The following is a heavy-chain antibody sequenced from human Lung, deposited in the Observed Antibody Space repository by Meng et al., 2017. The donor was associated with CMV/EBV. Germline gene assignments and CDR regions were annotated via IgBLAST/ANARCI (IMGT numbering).Heavy chain of an antibody. V-gene: IGHV3-21*01. CDR1: GFTFSSYT. Sequence: GGSLRLSCAASGFTFSSYTMDWVRQAPGKGLEWVSSISSSSSHIYYTDSVKGRFTIPRDNAENSLYLQMNSRRAEDTAVYYCARDLGLFDFWGQGTLVTFSS. D-gene: IGHD3-16*01. J-gene: IGHJ4*02. CDR2: ISSSSSHI. CDR3: ARDLGLFDF.